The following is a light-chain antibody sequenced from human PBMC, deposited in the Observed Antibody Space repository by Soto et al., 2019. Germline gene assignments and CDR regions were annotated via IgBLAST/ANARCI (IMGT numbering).Light chain of an antibody. V-gene: IGKV1-39*01. Sequence: DIRMSEAPSSLFYFAGGRVTITSRASQGISTYLNWYQQKPGKAPKLLIYAASSLQSVDPSRFSGSGSETDFTLTISSPQPEDFATYSWQQSYSTTWTFGQGTKVDIK. CDR2: AAS. CDR1: QGISTY. J-gene: IGKJ1*01. CDR3: QQSYSTTWT.